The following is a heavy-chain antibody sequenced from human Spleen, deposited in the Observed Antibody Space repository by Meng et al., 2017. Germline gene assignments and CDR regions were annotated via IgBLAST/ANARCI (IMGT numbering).Heavy chain of an antibody. Sequence: GESLKISCQGSGYSFTSYWIGWVRQMPGKGLEWMGIIYPDDSETRYSPSFQGHVTISADKSVRTAYLQWSSLKASDTAMYYCARQGSGIKNDYWGQGTLVTVSS. D-gene: IGHD2-15*01. CDR3: ARQGSGIKNDY. CDR1: GYSFTSYW. CDR2: IYPDDSET. V-gene: IGHV5-51*01. J-gene: IGHJ4*02.